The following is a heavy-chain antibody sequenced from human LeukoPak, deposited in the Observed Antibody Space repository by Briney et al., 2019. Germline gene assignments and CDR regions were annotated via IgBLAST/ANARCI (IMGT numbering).Heavy chain of an antibody. CDR3: AKPTYQTSSSGYPSTGDY. J-gene: IGHJ4*02. V-gene: IGHV3-30*01. CDR2: ISYDGTTK. CDR1: GFTFSDYA. Sequence: GGSLRLSCAASGFTFSDYAMHWVRQAPGKGPEWVAVISYDGTTKYYAESVKGRFTISRDNSKNTLYLQMNSLRAEDTAVYYCAKPTYQTSSSGYPSTGDYWGQGTLVTVSS. D-gene: IGHD3-22*01.